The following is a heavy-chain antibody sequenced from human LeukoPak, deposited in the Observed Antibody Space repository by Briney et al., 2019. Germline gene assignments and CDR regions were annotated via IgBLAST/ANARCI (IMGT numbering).Heavy chain of an antibody. V-gene: IGHV3-23*01. Sequence: GGSLRLSCAASGFTFSNYDMGWVRQAPGEGLEWVSTISGSGTGTYYTDSVKGRFTISRDNSKNTLYLQMNSLRAEDTAVYYCAKVGSSGYLIGYWGQGTLVTVSS. CDR3: AKVGSSGYLIGY. J-gene: IGHJ4*02. D-gene: IGHD3-22*01. CDR1: GFTFSNYD. CDR2: ISGSGTGT.